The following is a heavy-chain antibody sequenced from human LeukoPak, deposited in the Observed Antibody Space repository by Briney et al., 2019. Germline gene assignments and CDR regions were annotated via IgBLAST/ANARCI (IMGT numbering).Heavy chain of an antibody. D-gene: IGHD4-11*01. J-gene: IGHJ4*02. CDR2: ITGSGGST. CDR3: AKDNSNYGLKGGFDY. Sequence: GGSLRLSCAASGFTFSSYAMSWVRQAPGKGLEWVSAITGSGGSTYYADSVKGRFTISRDNAKNSLYLQMNSLRAEDMALYYCAKDNSNYGLKGGFDYWGQGTLVTVSS. V-gene: IGHV3-23*01. CDR1: GFTFSSYA.